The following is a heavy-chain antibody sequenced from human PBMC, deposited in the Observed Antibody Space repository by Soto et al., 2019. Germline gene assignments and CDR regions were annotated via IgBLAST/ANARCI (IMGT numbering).Heavy chain of an antibody. Sequence: LRLSCAASGFSFRNYAMSWVRQAPGKGLEWISTLTGSSSNIYYADSVKGRFAISRDNSRNTLYLQMNSLTAEDTAVYYCANGRATYGLLTHDYWGQGTLVTVSS. D-gene: IGHD3-10*01. CDR2: LTGSSSNI. CDR3: ANGRATYGLLTHDY. J-gene: IGHJ4*02. CDR1: GFSFRNYA. V-gene: IGHV3-23*01.